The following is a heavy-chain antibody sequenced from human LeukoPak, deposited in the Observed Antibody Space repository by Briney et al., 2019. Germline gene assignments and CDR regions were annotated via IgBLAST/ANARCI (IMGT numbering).Heavy chain of an antibody. V-gene: IGHV3-48*03. CDR1: GFTFSSYE. D-gene: IGHD3-10*01. J-gene: IGHJ3*02. CDR2: ISHSGSSI. Sequence: PGGSLRLSCAASGFTFSSYEMNWVRQAPGKGLEWVSYISHSGSSIHYADSVKGRFTISRDNAKNSLYLQMNSLRAEDTAVYYCARFPLEGMQDALDIWGQGTMVTVSS. CDR3: ARFPLEGMQDALDI.